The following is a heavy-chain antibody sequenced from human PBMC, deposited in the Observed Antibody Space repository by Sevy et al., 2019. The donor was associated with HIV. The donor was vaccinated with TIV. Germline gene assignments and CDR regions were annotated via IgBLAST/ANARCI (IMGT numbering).Heavy chain of an antibody. Sequence: ASVKVSCKASGYTFTSYYMHWVRQAPGQGLEWMGIINPSGGSTSYAQKFQGRVTMTRDTSTSTVYMELSSLRSEDTAVYYCARDQSPYYYDSSGYYYXXGXGTLVTVSS. D-gene: IGHD3-22*01. CDR3: ARDQSPYYYDSSGYYYX. V-gene: IGHV1-46*01. J-gene: IGHJ5*02. CDR2: INPSGGST. CDR1: GYTFTSYY.